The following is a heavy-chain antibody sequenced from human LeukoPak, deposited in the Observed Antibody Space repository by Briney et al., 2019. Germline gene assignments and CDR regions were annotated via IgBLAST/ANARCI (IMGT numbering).Heavy chain of an antibody. J-gene: IGHJ2*01. CDR2: IYTSGST. V-gene: IGHV4-4*07. CDR3: VRPTMYSPRDWYFDL. Sequence: SETLSLTCTVSGGSISSYYWSWIRQPAGKGLEWIGRIYTSGSTNYNPSLKSRVTMSVDTSKNQFSLKLSSVTAADTAVYYCVRPTMYSPRDWYFDLWGRGTLVTVSS. D-gene: IGHD4-11*01. CDR1: GGSISSYY.